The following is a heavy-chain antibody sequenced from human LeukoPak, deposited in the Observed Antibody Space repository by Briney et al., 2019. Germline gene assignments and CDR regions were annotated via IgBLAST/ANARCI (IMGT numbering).Heavy chain of an antibody. CDR1: GGSISSGSYY. CDR2: IYTSGST. J-gene: IGHJ5*02. V-gene: IGHV4-61*02. Sequence: SETLSLTCTVSGGSISSGSYYWSWIRQPAGKGLEWIGRIYTSGSTNYNPSLKSRVTISVDASKNQYSLKLSSVTAADTAVYYCARSPSAVLEWLFPFDPWGQGTLVTVSS. D-gene: IGHD3-3*01. CDR3: ARSPSAVLEWLFPFDP.